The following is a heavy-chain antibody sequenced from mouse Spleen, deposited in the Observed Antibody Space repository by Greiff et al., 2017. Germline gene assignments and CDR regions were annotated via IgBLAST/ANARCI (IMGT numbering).Heavy chain of an antibody. D-gene: IGHD1-1*01. J-gene: IGHJ3*01. V-gene: IGHV1-81*01. Sequence: VQLQQSGAELARPGASVKLSCKASGYTFTSYGISWVKQRTGQGLEWIGEIYPRSGNTYYNEKFKGKATLTADKSSSTAYMELRSLTSEDSAVYFCAREEEVYYGSSPFAYWGQGTLVTVSA. CDR2: IYPRSGNT. CDR1: GYTFTSYG. CDR3: AREEEVYYGSSPFAY.